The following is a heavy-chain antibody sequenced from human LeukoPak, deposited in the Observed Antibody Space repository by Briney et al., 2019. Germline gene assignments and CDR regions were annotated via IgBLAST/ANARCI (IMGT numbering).Heavy chain of an antibody. Sequence: SETLSLTCTVSGGSIDSHYWSWNRQSAGKGLEWIGRFFTGGSTYYNPSLESRVTMSVDTSKNQFSLKLRSVTAADTAVYFCARGSGVAVGMDVWGQGTTVIVSS. CDR3: ARGSGVAVGMDV. CDR2: FFTGGST. J-gene: IGHJ6*02. D-gene: IGHD6-19*01. V-gene: IGHV4-4*07. CDR1: GGSIDSHY.